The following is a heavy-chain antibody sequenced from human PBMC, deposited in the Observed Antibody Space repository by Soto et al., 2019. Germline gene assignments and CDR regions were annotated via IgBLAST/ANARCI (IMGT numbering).Heavy chain of an antibody. CDR3: AKLWSYDFWSGSPEHYYGMDV. V-gene: IGHV3-23*01. CDR1: GFPFSSYA. D-gene: IGHD3-3*01. J-gene: IGHJ6*02. CDR2: ISGSGGST. Sequence: GGSLRLSCAASGFPFSSYAMSWVRQAPGKGLEWVSAISGSGGSTYYADSVKGRFTISRDNSKNTLYLQMNSLRAEDTAVYYCAKLWSYDFWSGSPEHYYGMDVWGQGTTVTVSS.